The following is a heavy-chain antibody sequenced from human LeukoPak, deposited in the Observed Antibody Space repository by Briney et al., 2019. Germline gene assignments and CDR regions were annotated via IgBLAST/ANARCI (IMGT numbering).Heavy chain of an antibody. J-gene: IGHJ4*02. Sequence: ASVKVSCKASGYTFTSYYMHWVRQAPGQGLEWMGIINPSGGSTSYAQKFQGRVTMTRDTSTSTVYMELSSLTSEDTAVYYWARDLIMITFGGGLDYWGQGTLVTVSS. V-gene: IGHV1-46*03. CDR1: GYTFTSYY. CDR2: INPSGGST. D-gene: IGHD3-16*01. CDR3: ARDLIMITFGGGLDY.